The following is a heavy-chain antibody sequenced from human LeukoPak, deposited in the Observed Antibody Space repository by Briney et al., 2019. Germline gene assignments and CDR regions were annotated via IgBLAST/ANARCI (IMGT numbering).Heavy chain of an antibody. CDR2: IHTSGST. J-gene: IGHJ4*02. V-gene: IGHV4-4*07. Sequence: SETLSLTCTVSGGSMSTYSWSWIRQSAGKGLEWIGRIHTSGSTNYNPSLKSRVTMSIDKPRNQFSLQVTSVTAADTVVFYCARAPEFSRCWFLEFRGQGSLVTV. D-gene: IGHD6-13*01. CDR3: ARAPEFSRCWFLEF. CDR1: GGSMSTYS.